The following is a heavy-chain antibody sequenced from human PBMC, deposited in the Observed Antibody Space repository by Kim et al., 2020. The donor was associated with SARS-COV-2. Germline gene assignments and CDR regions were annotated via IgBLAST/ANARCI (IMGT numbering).Heavy chain of an antibody. V-gene: IGHV3-11*05. CDR1: AFTFSDFY. CDR2: ISASNSYT. J-gene: IGHJ4*02. Sequence: GGSLRLSCAASAFTFSDFYMSWIRLAPGKGLEWVSYISASNSYTNYADSVKGRFTISRDNAKNSLYLQMNTLRAEDTAVYYCARVPYGSGSHYYFDYWGQGTLVTVSS. D-gene: IGHD3-10*01. CDR3: ARVPYGSGSHYYFDY.